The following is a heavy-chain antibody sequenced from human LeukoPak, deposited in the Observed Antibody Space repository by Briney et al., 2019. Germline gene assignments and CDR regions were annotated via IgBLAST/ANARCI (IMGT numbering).Heavy chain of an antibody. D-gene: IGHD3-16*02. CDR2: ISSSSSYI. Sequence: PGGSLRLSCAASGFSLSAYNMNWVCQAPGKGLEWVSSISSSSSYIYYADSVEGRFTISRDNAKHSLYLQMNSLRAEDTAVYYCARDLLGYNYHYMDVWGKGTTVTASS. J-gene: IGHJ6*03. CDR3: ARDLLGYNYHYMDV. V-gene: IGHV3-21*01. CDR1: GFSLSAYN.